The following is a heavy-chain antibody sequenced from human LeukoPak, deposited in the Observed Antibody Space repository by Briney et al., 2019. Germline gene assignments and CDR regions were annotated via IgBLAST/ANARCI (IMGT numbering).Heavy chain of an antibody. V-gene: IGHV3-21*01. CDR3: AREYTAMAYDY. Sequence: AGGSLRLSCVASGFAFSDDSMNWVRQPPGKGLEWVSSISSTSTYIYYADSVKGRFTISRDNARNSLFLQMNNLRVDDSAVYYCAREYTAMAYDYWGQGNLVTVSS. D-gene: IGHD5-18*01. CDR2: ISSTSTYI. CDR1: GFAFSDDS. J-gene: IGHJ4*02.